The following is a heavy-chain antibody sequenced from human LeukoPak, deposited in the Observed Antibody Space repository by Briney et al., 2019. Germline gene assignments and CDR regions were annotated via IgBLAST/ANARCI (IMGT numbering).Heavy chain of an antibody. CDR2: IYYDGSYK. V-gene: IGHV3-33*01. CDR3: AREASGYYRDF. J-gene: IGHJ4*02. D-gene: IGHD3-3*01. CDR1: GFTFSSYG. Sequence: GGSLRLSCAASGFTFSSYGMHWVRQAPGKGLEWVAVIYYDGSYKYYADSVKGRFTISRDDYKNTLYLKINSLRADDTAVYYCAREASGYYRDFWGQGTLVTVSS.